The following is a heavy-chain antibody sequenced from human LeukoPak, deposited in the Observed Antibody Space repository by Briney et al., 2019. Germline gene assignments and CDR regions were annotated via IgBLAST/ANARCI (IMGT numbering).Heavy chain of an antibody. D-gene: IGHD6-19*01. CDR2: ISDSGANT. Sequence: GGSLRLSCAASGFTFSTYAMSWVRQAPGKGLEWVSTISDSGANTYYADSVRGRFTISRDNSKNTLYLQKNSLRADDTTIYYCAKSMTLQWRGFFDLWGRGTHVTVSS. V-gene: IGHV3-23*01. CDR3: AKSMTLQWRGFFDL. CDR1: GFTFSTYA. J-gene: IGHJ2*01.